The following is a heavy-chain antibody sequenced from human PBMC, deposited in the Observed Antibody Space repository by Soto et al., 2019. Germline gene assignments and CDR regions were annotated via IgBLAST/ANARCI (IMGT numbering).Heavy chain of an antibody. CDR1: GGSISSSSYY. V-gene: IGHV4-39*01. J-gene: IGHJ6*02. CDR2: IYYSGST. Sequence: PSETLSLTCTVSGGSISSSSYYWGWIRQPPGKGLEWIGSIYYSGSTYHNPSLKSRVTISVDTSKNQFSLKLSSVTAADTAVYYCATLSLGYCSGGSCLPHAYYYYGMDVWGQGTMVTVSS. D-gene: IGHD2-15*01. CDR3: ATLSLGYCSGGSCLPHAYYYYGMDV.